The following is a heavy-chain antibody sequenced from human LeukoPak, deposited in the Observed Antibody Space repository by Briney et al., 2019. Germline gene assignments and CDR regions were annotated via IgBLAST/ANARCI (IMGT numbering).Heavy chain of an antibody. D-gene: IGHD4-17*01. J-gene: IGHJ4*02. Sequence: GGSLRLSCAASGFTFSDYYMSWVRQAPGKGLEWVSFIYSGGNTHYSDSVKGRFTISRDNSKNTLYLQMNSLRAEDTAVYYCARRAGEYSHPYDYWGQGTLVTVSS. CDR2: IYSGGNT. CDR1: GFTFSDYY. V-gene: IGHV3-53*01. CDR3: ARRAGEYSHPYDY.